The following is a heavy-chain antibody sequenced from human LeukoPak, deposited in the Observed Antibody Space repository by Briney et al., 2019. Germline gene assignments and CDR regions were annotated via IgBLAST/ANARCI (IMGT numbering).Heavy chain of an antibody. CDR2: ISDSGGST. CDR3: AKRDVVIRVFLVGFHKEAYYFDS. CDR1: GITLGNYG. J-gene: IGHJ4*02. V-gene: IGHV3-23*01. D-gene: IGHD2-21*01. Sequence: GGSLRLSCAVSGITLGNYGMSWVRQPPGKGLEWVAGISDSGGSTNYADSVKGRFTISRDTPRNTLYLQMNSLRAEDTAVYFCAKRDVVIRVFLVGFHKEAYYFDSWGQRALVTVSS.